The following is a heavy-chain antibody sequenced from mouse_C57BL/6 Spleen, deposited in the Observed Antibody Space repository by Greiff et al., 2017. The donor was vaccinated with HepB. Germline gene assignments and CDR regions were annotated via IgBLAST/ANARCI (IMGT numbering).Heavy chain of an antibody. Sequence: QVQLQQPGAELVKPGASVKMSCKASGYTFTSYWITWVKQRPGQGLEWIGDIYPGSGSTNYNEKFKSKATLTVDTSSSTAYMQLRSLTSEDSAVYYCARDLYYDYDRDYWGQGTTLTVSS. V-gene: IGHV1-55*01. D-gene: IGHD2-4*01. CDR3: ARDLYYDYDRDY. CDR1: GYTFTSYW. J-gene: IGHJ2*01. CDR2: IYPGSGST.